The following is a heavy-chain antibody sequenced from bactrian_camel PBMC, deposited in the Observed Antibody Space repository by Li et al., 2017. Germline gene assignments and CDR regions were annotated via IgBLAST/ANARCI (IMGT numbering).Heavy chain of an antibody. CDR2: INSGGDST. J-gene: IGHJ6*01. CDR1: AFTTSTYY. CDR3: VTGRTWVAYARADFTY. D-gene: IGHD6*01. V-gene: IGHV3S40*01. Sequence: VQLVESGGGLVQPGGSLRLSCAAPAFTTSTYYMSWVRQAPGKGLEWVSGINSGGDSTHYSDSVKGQFTISRDNAKNTVYLQMNSLKPEDTAVYYCVTGRTWVAYARADFTYWGQGTQVTVS.